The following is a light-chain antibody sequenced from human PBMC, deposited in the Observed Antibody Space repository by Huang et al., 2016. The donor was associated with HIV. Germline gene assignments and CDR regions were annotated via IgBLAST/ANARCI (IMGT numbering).Light chain of an antibody. CDR3: QQTYITPLT. CDR2: AAS. Sequence: DIQMTQSPSSLSASVGDRVTITCRASQIISSYLNWYQQKPGKATKVLIYAASSLQSGIPSRFSGSGAGTDFTLTISSLQPEDFATYYCQQTYITPLTFGQGTKLEIK. V-gene: IGKV1-39*01. J-gene: IGKJ2*01. CDR1: QIISSY.